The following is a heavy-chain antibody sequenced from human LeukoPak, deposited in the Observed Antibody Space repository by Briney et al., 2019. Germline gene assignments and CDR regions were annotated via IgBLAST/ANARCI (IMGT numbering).Heavy chain of an antibody. Sequence: ASVKVSCKASGYSFTNYDINWVRQAPGQGLEWMGWMGPRHGYTGYAQKFQGRISMTRDTSISTAYMELSSLTSDDTAVYYCARGWVSGDVSEYYFENWGQGTLVTVS. V-gene: IGHV1-8*01. D-gene: IGHD5/OR15-5a*01. J-gene: IGHJ4*02. CDR1: GYSFTNYD. CDR2: MGPRHGYT. CDR3: ARGWVSGDVSEYYFEN.